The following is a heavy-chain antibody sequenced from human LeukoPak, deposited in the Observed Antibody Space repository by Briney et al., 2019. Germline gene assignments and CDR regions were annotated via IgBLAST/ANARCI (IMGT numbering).Heavy chain of an antibody. CDR2: IYYSGST. CDR1: GGSISSGDYY. CDR3: ASLNVLRYFDPHAFGI. V-gene: IGHV4-30-4*01. Sequence: SETLSLTCTVSGGSISSGDYYWSWIRQPPGKGLEWIGYIYYSGSTYYNPSLKSRVTISVDTSKNQFSLKLSSVTAADTAVYYCASLNVLRYFDPHAFGIWGQGTMVTVSS. J-gene: IGHJ3*02. D-gene: IGHD3-9*01.